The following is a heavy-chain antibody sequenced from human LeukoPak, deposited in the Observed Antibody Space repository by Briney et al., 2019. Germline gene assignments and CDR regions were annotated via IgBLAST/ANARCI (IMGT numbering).Heavy chain of an antibody. CDR2: IKSKTDGGTT. V-gene: IGHV3-15*01. J-gene: IGHJ4*02. Sequence: GGSLRLSCAASGFTFNNAWMSWVRQAPGKGLEWVGRIKSKTDGGTTDYAAPVKARFTISRDDSKSIASLQMNGLKTEDTAFYYCTRGKGDQGWYWGQGTLVTVSS. CDR3: TRGKGDQGWY. CDR1: GFTFNNAW. D-gene: IGHD2-15*01.